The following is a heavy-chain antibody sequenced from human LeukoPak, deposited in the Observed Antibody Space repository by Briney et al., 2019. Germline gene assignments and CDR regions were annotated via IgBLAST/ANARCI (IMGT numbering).Heavy chain of an antibody. CDR2: ISSSSSTI. CDR3: AREIVGDYGNDWFDP. D-gene: IGHD4-17*01. CDR1: GFTFSSYS. Sequence: PGGSLRLSCAASGFTFSSYSMNWVRQAPGKGLEWVSYISSSSSTIYYADSVKGRFTISRDNAKNSLYLQMNSLRAEDTAVYYCAREIVGDYGNDWFDPWGQGTLVTVSS. V-gene: IGHV3-48*01. J-gene: IGHJ5*02.